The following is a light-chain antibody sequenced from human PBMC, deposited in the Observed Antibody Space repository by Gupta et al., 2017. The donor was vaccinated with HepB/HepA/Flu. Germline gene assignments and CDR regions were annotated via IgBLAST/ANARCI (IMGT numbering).Light chain of an antibody. Sequence: EIVLTQSPATLSLSPGERATLSCRASQSVSSDFAWFQQRPGQAPRLLIFDASNRAAGIPARFSGSGSGTDFTLTISSLEPEDFAVYFCQQRHDWSPETFGGGTKVEIK. J-gene: IGKJ4*01. CDR1: QSVSSD. CDR2: DAS. CDR3: QQRHDWSPET. V-gene: IGKV3-11*01.